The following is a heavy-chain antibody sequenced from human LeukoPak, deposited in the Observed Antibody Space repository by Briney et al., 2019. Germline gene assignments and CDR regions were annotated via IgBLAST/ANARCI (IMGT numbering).Heavy chain of an antibody. D-gene: IGHD3-22*01. J-gene: IGHJ4*02. V-gene: IGHV3-20*04. CDR3: ARGGPYYYDSSGYSAYFDY. CDR1: GFTFDDYG. Sequence: GGSLRLSCAASGFTFDDYGMSWVRQAPGKGLEWVYGINWNGGSTGYADSVKGRFTISRDNAKNSLYLQMNSLRAEDTALYYCARGGPYYYDSSGYSAYFDYWGQGTLVTVSS. CDR2: INWNGGST.